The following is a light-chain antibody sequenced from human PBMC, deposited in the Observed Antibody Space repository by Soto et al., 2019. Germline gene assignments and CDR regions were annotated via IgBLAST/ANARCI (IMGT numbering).Light chain of an antibody. CDR1: SSDVGGYNS. CDR3: SSYTSSNTYV. V-gene: IGLV2-14*03. Sequence: QSALTQPASESGYPGQSIAISCTGTSSDVGGYNSVSWYQQHPGKAPKLMIYNVSNRPSGVSDRFSGSKSGNTASLTISGLQAEDEADYYCSSYTSSNTYVFGTGTKLTVL. CDR2: NVS. J-gene: IGLJ1*01.